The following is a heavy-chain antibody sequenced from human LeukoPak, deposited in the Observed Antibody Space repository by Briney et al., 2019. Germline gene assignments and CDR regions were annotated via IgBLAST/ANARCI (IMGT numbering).Heavy chain of an antibody. J-gene: IGHJ4*02. V-gene: IGHV4-59*01. CDR2: IYYSGST. CDR1: GGSISSYY. CDR3: ATLPFGGPRRVFDY. D-gene: IGHD3-16*01. Sequence: SETLSLTCTVSGGSISSYYWSWIRQPPGKGLEWIGYIYYSGSTNYNPSLKSRVAISVDTSRNQFSLKLSSVTAADTAVYYCATLPFGGPRRVFDYWGQEIPVTVSS.